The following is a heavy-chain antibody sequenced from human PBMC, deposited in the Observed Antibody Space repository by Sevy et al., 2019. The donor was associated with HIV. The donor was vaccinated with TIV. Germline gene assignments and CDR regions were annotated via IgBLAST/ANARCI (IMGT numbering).Heavy chain of an antibody. CDR3: TTAPRDYSSWFDP. D-gene: IGHD4-17*01. J-gene: IGHJ5*02. Sequence: GGSLRLSCAASGFTISNAWMNWVRQAPGKGLEWVGRIKTKTDYGTPDYAAPVKGRFTISRDDSKNTLYLQMNSLQTEDTAMYYCTTAPRDYSSWFDPWGQGTLVTVSS. V-gene: IGHV3-15*07. CDR2: IKTKTDYGTP. CDR1: GFTISNAW.